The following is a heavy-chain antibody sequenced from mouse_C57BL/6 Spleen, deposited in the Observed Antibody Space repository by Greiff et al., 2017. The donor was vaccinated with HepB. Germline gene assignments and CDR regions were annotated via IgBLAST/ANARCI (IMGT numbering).Heavy chain of an antibody. CDR1: GYTFTSYW. Sequence: QVQLQQPGAELVKPGASVKLSCKASGYTFTSYWMQWVKQRPGQGLEWIGEIDPSDSYTNYHQKFKGKATLTVDTSSSTAYMQLSSLTSEDSAVYYCALYGRYFDVWGTGTTVTVSS. J-gene: IGHJ1*03. CDR3: ALYGRYFDV. CDR2: IDPSDSYT. V-gene: IGHV1-50*01. D-gene: IGHD1-1*01.